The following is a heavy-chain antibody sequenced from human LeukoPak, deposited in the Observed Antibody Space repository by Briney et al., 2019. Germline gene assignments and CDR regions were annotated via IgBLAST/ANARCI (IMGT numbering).Heavy chain of an antibody. D-gene: IGHD6-19*01. J-gene: IGHJ4*02. CDR3: AKRVAYSSGWHWDY. CDR2: VDDSGSST. CDR1: GFTFSTYG. Sequence: GGSLRLSCAASGFTFSTYGMTWVRHAPGMGLGWVSAVDDSGSSTYYADSAKGRFTISRDNSQNTVYLQMNSLGADDTAVYYCAKRVAYSSGWHWDYWGQGTLVTVSS. V-gene: IGHV3-23*01.